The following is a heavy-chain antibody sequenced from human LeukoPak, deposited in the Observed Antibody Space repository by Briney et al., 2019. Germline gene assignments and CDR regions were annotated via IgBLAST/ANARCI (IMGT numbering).Heavy chain of an antibody. J-gene: IGHJ4*02. V-gene: IGHV4-39*01. CDR1: GGSISSTNNY. Sequence: SETLSPTCTVSGGSISSTNNYWGWIRQPPGKGLEWIGTISYSGGTYYNPSLKSRVTISIDTSKTQFSLKLSSVTATDTAVYYCARHFDYWGQGTLVTVSS. CDR3: ARHFDY. CDR2: ISYSGGT.